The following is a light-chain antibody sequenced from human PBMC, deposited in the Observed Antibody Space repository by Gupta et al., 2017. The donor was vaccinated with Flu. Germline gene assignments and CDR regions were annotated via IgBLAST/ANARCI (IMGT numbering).Light chain of an antibody. CDR2: GTS. CDR1: QGVGSK. V-gene: IGKV3-15*01. J-gene: IGKJ2*01. Sequence: DIVLTQSPGTLSVSPGESVTLSCRASQGVGSKLGWYQQKPGQPPRLLIYGTSNRATGIPDRFSGSESETECTLTSSRLQSGDFAVYFCQQYDSWPYNFGQGTRVEIK. CDR3: QQYDSWPYN.